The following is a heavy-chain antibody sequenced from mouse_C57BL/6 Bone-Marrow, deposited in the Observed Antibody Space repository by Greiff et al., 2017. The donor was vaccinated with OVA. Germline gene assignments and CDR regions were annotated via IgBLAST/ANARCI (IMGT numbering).Heavy chain of an antibody. Sequence: QVQLQQSGAELVRPGTSVKMSCKASGYTFTNYWIGWAKQRPGHGLEWIGDIYPGGGYTNYNEKFKGKATLTADKSSSTAYMQFSSLTSEDSAIYYCARRGNSIYYYAMDYWGQGTSVTVSS. J-gene: IGHJ4*01. CDR3: ARRGNSIYYYAMDY. CDR1: GYTFTNYW. CDR2: IYPGGGYT. D-gene: IGHD2-1*01. V-gene: IGHV1-63*01.